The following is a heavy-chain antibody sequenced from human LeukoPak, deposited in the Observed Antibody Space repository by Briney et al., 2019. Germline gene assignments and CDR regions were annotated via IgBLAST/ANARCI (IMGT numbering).Heavy chain of an antibody. J-gene: IGHJ4*02. Sequence: PGGSLRLSCAASGFTFSDYYMSWIRQAPGKGLEWVSYISSSGSTIYYADAVKGRFTISRDNAKNSLYLQMNILRAEEPAVYYCARLGVVPAAIMYYWGQGTLVTVSS. D-gene: IGHD2-2*02. CDR2: ISSSGSTI. CDR1: GFTFSDYY. V-gene: IGHV3-11*01. CDR3: ARLGVVPAAIMYY.